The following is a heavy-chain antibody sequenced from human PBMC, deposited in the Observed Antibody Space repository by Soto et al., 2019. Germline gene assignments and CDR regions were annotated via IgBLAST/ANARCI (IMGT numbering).Heavy chain of an antibody. CDR3: ATMGQETTFYGAGSGFDMDV. D-gene: IGHD3-10*01. V-gene: IGHV1-69*01. CDR1: GRTFSSYA. CDR2: ITPLFGTA. J-gene: IGHJ6*02. Sequence: QVQLVQSGAEVKKPGSSVKVSCKASGRTFSSYAISWVRQAPGQGLEWMGGITPLFGTAKYAQKFKGRVTITVDESTRTGYMELNRLRSEDTAVYYCATMGQETTFYGAGSGFDMDVWGQGTPVTVSS.